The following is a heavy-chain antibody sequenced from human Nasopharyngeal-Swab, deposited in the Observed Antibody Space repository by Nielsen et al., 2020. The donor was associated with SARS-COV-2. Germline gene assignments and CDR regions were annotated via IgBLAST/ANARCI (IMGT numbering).Heavy chain of an antibody. V-gene: IGHV5-10-1*01. CDR2: IDPSDSYT. D-gene: IGHD6-19*01. CDR3: ARWYSSGWYADY. J-gene: IGHJ4*02. Sequence: KVSCKGSGYSFTSYWISWVRQMPGKGLEWMGRIDPSDSYTNYSPSFQGHVTISADKSISTAYLQWSSRKASDTAMYYCARWYSSGWYADYWGQGTLVTVSS. CDR1: GYSFTSYW.